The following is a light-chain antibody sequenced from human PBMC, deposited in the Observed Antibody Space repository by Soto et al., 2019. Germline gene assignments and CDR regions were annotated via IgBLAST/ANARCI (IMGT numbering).Light chain of an antibody. CDR3: QQSSSTPPWT. J-gene: IGKJ1*01. CDR1: QSISSY. V-gene: IGKV1-39*01. Sequence: DIQMTQSPSSLSASVGDRVTITCRASQSISSYLNWYQQKPGKAPRLLIYAASSLQSGGPSRFSGSGAGTDFTIPISSLQPEDFATYYCQQSSSTPPWTFGQGTKVEIK. CDR2: AAS.